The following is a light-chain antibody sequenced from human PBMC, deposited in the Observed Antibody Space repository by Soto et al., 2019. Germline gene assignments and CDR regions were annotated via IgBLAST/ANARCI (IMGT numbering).Light chain of an antibody. V-gene: IGLV2-14*01. Sequence: QSALTQPAPVSGSPGQSITISCTGTSSDVGGYNYVSWYQQHPGKAPKLIIYDVSNRPSGVSNRFSGSKSGNTASLTISGLQAEDEADYYCSSYTSISTYVFGTGTKLTVL. CDR1: SSDVGGYNY. CDR3: SSYTSISTYV. CDR2: DVS. J-gene: IGLJ1*01.